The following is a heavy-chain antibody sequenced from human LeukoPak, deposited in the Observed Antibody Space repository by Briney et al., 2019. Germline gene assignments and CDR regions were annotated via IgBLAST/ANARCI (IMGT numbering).Heavy chain of an antibody. J-gene: IGHJ2*01. V-gene: IGHV4-34*01. CDR2: INHSGST. CDR3: ARKYSSGWSHYWYFDL. Sequence: SETLSPTCAVYGGSFSGYYWSWIRQPPGKGLEWIGEINHSGSTNYNPSLKSRVTISVDTSKNQFSLKLSSVTAADTAVYYCARKYSSGWSHYWYFDLWGRGTLVTVSS. CDR1: GGSFSGYY. D-gene: IGHD6-19*01.